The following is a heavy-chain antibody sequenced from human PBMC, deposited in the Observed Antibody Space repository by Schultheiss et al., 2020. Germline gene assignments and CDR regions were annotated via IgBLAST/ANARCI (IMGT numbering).Heavy chain of an antibody. Sequence: SVKVSCKASGGTFSSYAISWVRQAPGQGLEWMGGIIPIFGTANYAQKFQGRVTITADESTSTAYMELSILRSEDTAVYYCAKDEDYSSWAKKDYYYYYGMDVWGQGTTVTVSS. D-gene: IGHD6-13*01. J-gene: IGHJ6*02. CDR2: IIPIFGTA. CDR1: GGTFSSYA. V-gene: IGHV1-69*13. CDR3: AKDEDYSSWAKKDYYYYYGMDV.